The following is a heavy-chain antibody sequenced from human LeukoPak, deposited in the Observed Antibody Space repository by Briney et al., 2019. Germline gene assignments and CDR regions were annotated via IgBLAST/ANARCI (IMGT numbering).Heavy chain of an antibody. Sequence: SQTLSLTCAISGDSVSTNVATWNWIRQSPSRGLEWLATTYYRSKWYNDFAVSVKSRIAINADTSKNQFSLQLNSMSPEDTAVCYCARRSPGRGDFDYWGPGTLVTVSS. V-gene: IGHV6-1*01. CDR3: ARRSPGRGDFDY. J-gene: IGHJ4*02. CDR1: GDSVSTNVAT. CDR2: TYYRSKWYN. D-gene: IGHD3-10*01.